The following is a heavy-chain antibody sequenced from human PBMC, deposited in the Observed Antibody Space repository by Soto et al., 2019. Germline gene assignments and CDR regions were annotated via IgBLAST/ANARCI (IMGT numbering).Heavy chain of an antibody. CDR1: GYSFATYG. D-gene: IGHD3-22*01. CDR3: ATEPIYYNDGSGYYPLGH. V-gene: IGHV1-18*04. J-gene: IGHJ4*02. CDR2: ISAHNGDT. Sequence: QVQLVQSGAEVKKPGASVKVSCKASGYSFATYGFSWVRQAPGQGLECVGWISAHNGDTHYSQNFQGRVTLTTDTSTNTGYMELRSLTSDATAVYFCATEPIYYNDGSGYYPLGHWGQGTLVTVSS.